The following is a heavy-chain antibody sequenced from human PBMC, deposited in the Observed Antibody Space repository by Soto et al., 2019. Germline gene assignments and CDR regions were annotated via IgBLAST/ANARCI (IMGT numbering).Heavy chain of an antibody. Sequence: EVQLLESGGGLVQPGGSLRLSCAASGFTFSSYAMTWVRQAPGKGLEWVSAISGSGNTSYYADSVKGRFTISRDSSKKMLYLQMTSLRPEDTAVYYCAKDRGRTWYEDYWGQGNRVTVSS. J-gene: IGHJ4*02. CDR3: AKDRGRTWYEDY. CDR1: GFTFSSYA. D-gene: IGHD6-13*01. CDR2: ISGSGNTS. V-gene: IGHV3-23*01.